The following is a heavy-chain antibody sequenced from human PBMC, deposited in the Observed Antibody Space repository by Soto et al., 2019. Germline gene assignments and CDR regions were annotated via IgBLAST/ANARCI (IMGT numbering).Heavy chain of an antibody. Sequence: ASVKVSCKASGYTFTSYAMHWVRQAPGQRLEWMGWINAGNGNTKYSQKFQGRVTITRDTSASTAYMELSSLRSEDTAVYYCARGCGYYDSSGYCPSTPFDYWGQGTLVTVSS. CDR3: ARGCGYYDSSGYCPSTPFDY. J-gene: IGHJ4*02. V-gene: IGHV1-3*01. CDR2: INAGNGNT. D-gene: IGHD3-22*01. CDR1: GYTFTSYA.